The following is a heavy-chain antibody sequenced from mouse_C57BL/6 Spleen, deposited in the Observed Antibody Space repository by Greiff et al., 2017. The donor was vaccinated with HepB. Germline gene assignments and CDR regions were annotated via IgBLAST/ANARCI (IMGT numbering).Heavy chain of an antibody. J-gene: IGHJ3*01. CDR2: IDTANGNT. CDR3: DYDYDGWCAY. Sequence: EVQLVESVAELVRPGASVKLSCTASGFNIKNTSMHWVKQRPEQGLEWIGRIDTANGNTKYAPKFQGKATITADTSSNTAYLQISSLTSEDTAIYYCDYDYDGWCAYWGQGTLVTVSA. D-gene: IGHD2-4*01. CDR1: GFNIKNTS. V-gene: IGHV14-3*01.